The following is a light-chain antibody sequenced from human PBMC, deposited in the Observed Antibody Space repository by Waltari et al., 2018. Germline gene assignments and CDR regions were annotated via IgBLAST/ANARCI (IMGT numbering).Light chain of an antibody. CDR2: KDS. CDR3: QSADSSGTMGV. CDR1: ALPKQY. Sequence: SYELTQPPSVSVSPGQTARITCSGDALPKQYAFWYQQRSGQAPVLVIYKDSERRSGSPGRFSGATAGTTVTLTIRGVQAEDEADYYCQSADSSGTMGVFGGGTKLTVL. V-gene: IGLV3-25*03. J-gene: IGLJ3*02.